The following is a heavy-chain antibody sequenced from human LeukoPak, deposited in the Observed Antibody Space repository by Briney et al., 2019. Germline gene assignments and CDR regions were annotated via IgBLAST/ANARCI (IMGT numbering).Heavy chain of an antibody. CDR3: GRTSGYDLYYFDS. V-gene: IGHV4-31*03. Sequence: PSETLPLTCTVSGGSISSGGYYWSWIRQHPGKGLEWIGYIYYSGSTYYSPSLKSRVTISVDTSKNQFSLKLSSVTAADTAVYYCGRTSGYDLYYFDSWGQGTLVTVSS. CDR2: IYYSGST. CDR1: GGSISSGGYY. D-gene: IGHD5-12*01. J-gene: IGHJ4*02.